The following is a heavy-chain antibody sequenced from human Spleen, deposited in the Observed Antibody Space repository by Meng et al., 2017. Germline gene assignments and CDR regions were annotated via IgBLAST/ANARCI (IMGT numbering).Heavy chain of an antibody. Sequence: SVKVSCKASGGTFSSYTISWVRQAPGQGLEWMGRIIPILGIANYAQKFQGRVTITADKSTSTAYMELSSLRSEDTAVYYCASGDIAAAGEKYYGMDVWGQGTRVTGSS. CDR2: IIPILGIA. CDR3: ASGDIAAAGEKYYGMDV. V-gene: IGHV1-69*02. J-gene: IGHJ6*02. D-gene: IGHD6-13*01. CDR1: GGTFSSYT.